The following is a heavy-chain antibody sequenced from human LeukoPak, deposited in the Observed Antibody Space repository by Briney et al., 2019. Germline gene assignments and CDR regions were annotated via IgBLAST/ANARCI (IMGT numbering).Heavy chain of an antibody. J-gene: IGHJ4*02. V-gene: IGHV4-61*01. CDR3: ARGGL. CDR1: GGSVSSDTYY. Sequence: SETLSLTCTVSGGSVSSDTYYWSWIRQPPGKGLEWIGYIYYSGSTNHNPSLKSRVTISIDTSKNQFSLKLSSVTAADTAVYYCARGGLWGQGTLVTVSS. CDR2: IYYSGST.